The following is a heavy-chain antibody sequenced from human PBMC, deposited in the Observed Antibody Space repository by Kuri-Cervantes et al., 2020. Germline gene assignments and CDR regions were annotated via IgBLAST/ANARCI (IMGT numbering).Heavy chain of an antibody. V-gene: IGHV3-30*03. CDR1: GFTFSSYG. D-gene: IGHD3-22*01. Sequence: LSLTCAASGFTFSSYGMHWVRQAPGKGLEWVAVISYDGSNKYYADSVKGRFTISRDNAKNSLYLQMNSLRAEDTAVYYCARDLNYYDSSGYSIWGQGTLVTVSS. CDR3: ARDLNYYDSSGYSI. J-gene: IGHJ4*02. CDR2: ISYDGSNK.